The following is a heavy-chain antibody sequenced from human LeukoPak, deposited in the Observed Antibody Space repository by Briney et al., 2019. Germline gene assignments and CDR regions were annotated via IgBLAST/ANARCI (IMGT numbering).Heavy chain of an antibody. CDR2: IYHSGST. Sequence: PSGTLSLTCAVSGGSISSSNWWSWVRQPPGKGLEWIGEIYHSGSTNYNPFLKSRVTISVDKSKNQFSLKLSSVTAADTAVYYCARGGLPLRSQDAFDIWGQGTMVTVSS. V-gene: IGHV4-4*02. CDR1: GGSISSSNW. CDR3: ARGGLPLRSQDAFDI. J-gene: IGHJ3*02.